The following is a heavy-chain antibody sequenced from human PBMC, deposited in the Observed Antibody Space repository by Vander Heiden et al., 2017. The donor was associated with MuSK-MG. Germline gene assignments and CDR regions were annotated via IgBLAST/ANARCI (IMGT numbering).Heavy chain of an antibody. CDR1: GFTVSSNY. Sequence: EVQLVESGGGLIQPGGSLRLSCAASGFTVSSNYMSWVRQAPGKGLEWVSVIYSGGSTYSADSVKGRFTISRDNSKNTLYLQMNSLRAEDTAVYYCARERPPRGILTGYYNSARRTNFDYWGQGTLVTVSS. CDR3: ARERPPRGILTGYYNSARRTNFDY. V-gene: IGHV3-53*01. CDR2: IYSGGST. J-gene: IGHJ4*02. D-gene: IGHD3-9*01.